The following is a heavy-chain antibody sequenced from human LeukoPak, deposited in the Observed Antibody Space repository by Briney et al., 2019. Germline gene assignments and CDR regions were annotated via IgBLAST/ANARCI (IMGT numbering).Heavy chain of an antibody. D-gene: IGHD1-26*01. Sequence: SETLSLTCTVSGASVSSASYWTWIRQPPGKGVEWIAHIYNGVSTNYNPSLKSRVTISVDTSKNQFSLRLNSVTAADTAVYYCARSRAFNSGAFDPWGQGSLVTVSS. CDR3: ARSRAFNSGAFDP. J-gene: IGHJ5*02. CDR2: IYNGVST. V-gene: IGHV4-61*01. CDR1: GASVSSASY.